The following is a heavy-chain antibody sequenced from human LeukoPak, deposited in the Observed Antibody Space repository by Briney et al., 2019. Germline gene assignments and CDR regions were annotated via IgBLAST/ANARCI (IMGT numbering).Heavy chain of an antibody. D-gene: IGHD3-10*01. V-gene: IGHV3-66*01. J-gene: IGHJ4*02. Sequence: PGGSLRLSCAASGFTFSSYAMNWVRQAPGKGLEWVSVIYSGGSTYYADSVKGRFTISRDNSKNTLYLQMNSLRAEDTAVYYCASPTQEKYYDSSFDYWGQGTLVTVSS. CDR3: ASPTQEKYYDSSFDY. CDR1: GFTFSSYA. CDR2: IYSGGST.